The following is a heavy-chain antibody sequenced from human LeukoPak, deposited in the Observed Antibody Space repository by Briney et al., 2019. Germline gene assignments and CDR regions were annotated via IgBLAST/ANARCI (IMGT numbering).Heavy chain of an antibody. CDR2: IYHTGST. J-gene: IGHJ4*02. V-gene: IGHV4-4*02. CDR3: ARVHNDILTDDSLGDKFDY. Sequence: PSGTLSLTCAVSGGSISSSNWWSWVRQPPGKGLEWIGEIYHTGSTNYSPSLKSRVTISVDKSKNQVSLKLSSVTAADTAVYYCARVHNDILTDDSLGDKFDYWGQGTLVTVSS. CDR1: GGSISSSNW. D-gene: IGHD3-9*01.